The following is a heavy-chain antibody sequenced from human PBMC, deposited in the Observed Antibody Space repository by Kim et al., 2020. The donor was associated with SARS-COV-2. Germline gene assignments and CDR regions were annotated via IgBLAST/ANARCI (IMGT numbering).Heavy chain of an antibody. CDR3: ARGGSGYDYYYYGMDV. D-gene: IGHD5-12*01. J-gene: IGHJ6*02. Sequence: ASVKVSCKASGYTFTSYYMHWVRQAPGQGLEWMGIINPSGGSTSYAQKFQGRVTMTRDTSTSTVYMELSSLRSEDTAVYYCARGGSGYDYYYYGMDVWGQGTTVTVSS. V-gene: IGHV1-46*01. CDR1: GYTFTSYY. CDR2: INPSGGST.